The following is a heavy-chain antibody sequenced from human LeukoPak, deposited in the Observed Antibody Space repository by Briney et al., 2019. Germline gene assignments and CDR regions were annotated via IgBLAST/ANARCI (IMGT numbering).Heavy chain of an antibody. CDR1: GGSISSYY. V-gene: IGHV4-59*01. CDR2: IYYSGST. Sequence: SETLSLTCTVSGGSISSYYWSWIRQPPGKGLEWIGYIYYSGSTNYNPSLKSRVTISVDTSKNQFSLKLSSVTAADTAVYYCARSQKRNVLLWFGELLPQFDYWGQGTLVTVSS. D-gene: IGHD3-10*01. J-gene: IGHJ4*02. CDR3: ARSQKRNVLLWFGELLPQFDY.